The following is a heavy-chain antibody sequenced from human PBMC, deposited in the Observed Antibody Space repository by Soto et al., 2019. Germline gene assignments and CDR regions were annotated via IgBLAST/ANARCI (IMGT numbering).Heavy chain of an antibody. CDR2: IYHSGST. V-gene: IGHV4-30-2*01. Sequence: QMQLQESGSGLVKPSQTLSLTCAVSVGSISSGGYYWSWIRQPPGKGLEWIGYIYHSGSTYYNPSLKSRVTRSVDRSKNQFSLKLSSVTAADTAVYYCARVHGGGSGSYFGAFDIWGQGTMVTVSS. CDR1: VGSISSGGYY. D-gene: IGHD3-10*01. J-gene: IGHJ3*02. CDR3: ARVHGGGSGSYFGAFDI.